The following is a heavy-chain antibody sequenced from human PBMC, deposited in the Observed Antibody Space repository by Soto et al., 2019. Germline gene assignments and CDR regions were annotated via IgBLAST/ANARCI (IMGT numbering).Heavy chain of an antibody. CDR1: GGSFSGYY. CDR3: ASTYDFWSGYYRVLYY. CDR2: INHSGST. D-gene: IGHD3-3*01. J-gene: IGHJ4*02. Sequence: SETPSLTCAVYGGSFSGYYWSWIRQPPGKGLEWIGEINHSGSTNYNPSLKSRVTISVDTSKNQFSLKLSSVTAADTAVYYCASTYDFWSGYYRVLYYWGQGTLVTVSS. V-gene: IGHV4-34*01.